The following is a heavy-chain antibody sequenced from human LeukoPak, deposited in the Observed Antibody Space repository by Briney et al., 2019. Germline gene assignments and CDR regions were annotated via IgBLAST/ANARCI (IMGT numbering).Heavy chain of an antibody. CDR2: IYTSRST. J-gene: IGHJ4*02. Sequence: SETLSLTRTVSGGSISSYYWSWIREPAGKGLECIGRIYTSRSTNYNPALKSRVTMSVETSKSQFSLKLSSVTAADTAVYYCARGEYDSSGYYYGYWGQGTLVTVSS. D-gene: IGHD3-22*01. CDR3: ARGEYDSSGYYYGY. V-gene: IGHV4-4*07. CDR1: GGSISSYY.